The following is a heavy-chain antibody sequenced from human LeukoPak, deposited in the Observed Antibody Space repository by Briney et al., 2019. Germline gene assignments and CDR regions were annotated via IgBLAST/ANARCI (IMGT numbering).Heavy chain of an antibody. V-gene: IGHV4-39*07. CDR1: GGSISSSSYY. CDR2: IYHSGNT. Sequence: SETLSLTCTVSGGSISSSSYYWSWIRQPPGKGLEWIGSIYHSGNTYYNPSHKSRLTISLDTSKNQFSLKLRSVTAADTAVYYCARGGPPQTGWGQGTLVTVSS. J-gene: IGHJ4*02. CDR3: ARGGPPQTG.